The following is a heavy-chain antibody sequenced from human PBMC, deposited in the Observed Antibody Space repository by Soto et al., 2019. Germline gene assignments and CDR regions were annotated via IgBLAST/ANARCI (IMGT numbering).Heavy chain of an antibody. Sequence: PGGSLRLSCAASGFTFSSYAMSWVRQAPGKGLEWVSAISGSGGSTYYADSVKGRFTISRDNSKNTLYLQMNSLRAEDTAVYYCAKGGYCSSTSCSHYYYYYGMDVWGQGTTVTVS. CDR1: GFTFSSYA. J-gene: IGHJ6*02. D-gene: IGHD2-2*03. CDR2: ISGSGGST. CDR3: AKGGYCSSTSCSHYYYYYGMDV. V-gene: IGHV3-23*01.